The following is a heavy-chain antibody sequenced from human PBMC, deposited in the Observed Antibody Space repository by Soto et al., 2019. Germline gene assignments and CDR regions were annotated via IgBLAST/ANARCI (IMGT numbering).Heavy chain of an antibody. V-gene: IGHV5-51*01. CDR3: ARHEQFYYHYYGMDV. CDR2: ISPGDSDT. CDR1: GFSFTTYW. J-gene: IGHJ6*02. Sequence: GESLKISCKASGFSFTTYWIAWVRQVPGKGLEWVGIISPGDSDTGYSPSFQGQVTISADRSITTAYLQWSSLKASDTAIYYCARHEQFYYHYYGMDVWGQGTTVTVS. D-gene: IGHD6-19*01.